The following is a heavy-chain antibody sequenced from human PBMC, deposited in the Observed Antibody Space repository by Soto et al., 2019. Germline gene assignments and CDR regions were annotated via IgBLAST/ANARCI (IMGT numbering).Heavy chain of an antibody. D-gene: IGHD6-19*01. CDR1: GSEFSNSA. CDR3: AKGGRWVAVYFDV. Sequence: PWGTLRLSCVASGSEFSNSAMSWVRQAPGKGLEWVSISRASGRSRYNANSAHGRFTISRDNSKNTLYLHMTNLRAEDTAVYYCAKGGRWVAVYFDVWGQGTPVTVSS. CDR2: SRASGRSR. J-gene: IGHJ4*02. V-gene: IGHV3-23*01.